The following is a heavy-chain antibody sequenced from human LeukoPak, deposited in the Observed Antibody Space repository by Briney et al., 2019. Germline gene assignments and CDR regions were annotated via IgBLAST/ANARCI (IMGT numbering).Heavy chain of an antibody. J-gene: IGHJ6*03. V-gene: IGHV5-51*01. D-gene: IGHD2/OR15-2a*01. Sequence: HGESLKISCKGSGYSFTSYWIGWVRQMPGKGLEWMGIIYPGDSDTRYSPSFQGQVTISADKSISTAYLQWSSLKASDTAMYYCARRRVLRDREGYYYYYMDVWGKGTTVTVSS. CDR1: GYSFTSYW. CDR2: IYPGDSDT. CDR3: ARRRVLRDREGYYYYYMDV.